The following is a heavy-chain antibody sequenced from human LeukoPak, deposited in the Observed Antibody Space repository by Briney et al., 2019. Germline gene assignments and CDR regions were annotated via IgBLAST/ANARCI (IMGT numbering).Heavy chain of an antibody. D-gene: IGHD6-6*01. Sequence: GGSLGLSCAASGFSFSSYWMTWVRQAPGKGLEWVANIKQDASEEHYVDSVKGRFTISRDNAKSSLYLQLNSLRVEDTALYFCASTASLSYWGQGTLVTVSS. V-gene: IGHV3-7*01. CDR3: ASTASLSY. CDR2: IKQDASEE. J-gene: IGHJ4*02. CDR1: GFSFSSYW.